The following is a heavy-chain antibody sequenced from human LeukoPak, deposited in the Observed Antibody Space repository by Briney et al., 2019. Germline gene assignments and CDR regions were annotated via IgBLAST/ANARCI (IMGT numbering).Heavy chain of an antibody. V-gene: IGHV3-23*01. J-gene: IGHJ4*02. CDR3: AKAPDYDYVWGSYRYSFSFDY. D-gene: IGHD3-16*02. CDR2: FSASDGST. Sequence: GGSLRLSCVASGFTFTTHAMSWVRQAPGKGLEWVSGFSASDGSTYYADSVKGRFTISRDNSKNTLYLQMNSLRAEDTAVYYCAKAPDYDYVWGSYRYSFSFDYWGQGTLVTVSS. CDR1: GFTFTTHA.